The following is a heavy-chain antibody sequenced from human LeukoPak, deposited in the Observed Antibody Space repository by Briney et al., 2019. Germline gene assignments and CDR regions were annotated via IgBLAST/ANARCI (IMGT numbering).Heavy chain of an antibody. D-gene: IGHD6-19*01. CDR1: GFTVNNNH. V-gene: IGHV3-66*01. CDR2: IQSGGST. Sequence: GGSLRLSCAASGFTVNNNHMSWVRQAPGKGLEWVSLIQSGGSTHYADSAKGRFTISRDNSKNTLYLQMNSLRAEDTAVYYCARDRGDSSGWPIIDYWGQGTLVTVSS. CDR3: ARDRGDSSGWPIIDY. J-gene: IGHJ4*02.